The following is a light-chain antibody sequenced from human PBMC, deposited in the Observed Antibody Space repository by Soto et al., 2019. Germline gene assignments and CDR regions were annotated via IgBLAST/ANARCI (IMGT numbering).Light chain of an antibody. V-gene: IGKV4-1*01. CDR1: QSILYTSNNKNY. CDR2: WAS. Sequence: DIVMTQSPDSLAVSLGERAGINCKSSQSILYTSNNKNYLAWYQQKPGQAPKLHIYWASTRQSGVPDRFSGSGSGTDFTLTISSPQAEDVAVYYCQQYYTTPPYTFGQGTKLEIK. J-gene: IGKJ2*01. CDR3: QQYYTTPPYT.